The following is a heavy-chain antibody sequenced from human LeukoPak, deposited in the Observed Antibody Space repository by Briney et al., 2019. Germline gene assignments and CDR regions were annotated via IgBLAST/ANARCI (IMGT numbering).Heavy chain of an antibody. CDR2: IYTSGST. Sequence: SETLSLTCTVSGGSISSYYWSWIRQPAGKGLEWIGRIYTSGSTNYNPSLKSRVTTSVDTSKNQFSLKLGSVTAADTAVYYCARGLAPYYYYGMDVWGQGTTVTVSS. D-gene: IGHD3-3*02. CDR3: ARGLAPYYYYGMDV. V-gene: IGHV4-4*07. J-gene: IGHJ6*02. CDR1: GGSISSYY.